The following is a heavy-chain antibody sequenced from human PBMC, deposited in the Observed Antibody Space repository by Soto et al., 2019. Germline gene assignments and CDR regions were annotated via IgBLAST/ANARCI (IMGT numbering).Heavy chain of an antibody. D-gene: IGHD5-12*01. V-gene: IGHV4-34*01. CDR1: GGSLSGYY. Sequence: PSETLSLTCGVYGGSLSGYYWSWIRQPPGKGLEWIGEINHSGSTNYNPSLKSRVTISVDTSKNQFSLKLSSVTAADTAVYYCARGGVRRWLQLGHFDYWGQGTLVTVSS. CDR2: INHSGST. CDR3: ARGGVRRWLQLGHFDY. J-gene: IGHJ4*02.